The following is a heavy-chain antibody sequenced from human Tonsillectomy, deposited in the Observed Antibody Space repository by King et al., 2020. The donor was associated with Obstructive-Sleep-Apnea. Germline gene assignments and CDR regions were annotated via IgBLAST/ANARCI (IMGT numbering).Heavy chain of an antibody. D-gene: IGHD3-22*01. V-gene: IGHV4-59*08. Sequence: QLQESGPGLVKPSETLSLTCTVSGGSISSFYWSWIRQSPGKGLEWIGYIDYSGTTNYNPSLNSLVTLSVDTAKNQCSPNLRSVTAADTALYYCAGTYYYDTSGDRKYYYGMDVWGQGTTVTVSS. CDR1: GGSISSFY. J-gene: IGHJ6*02. CDR2: IDYSGTT. CDR3: AGTYYYDTSGDRKYYYGMDV.